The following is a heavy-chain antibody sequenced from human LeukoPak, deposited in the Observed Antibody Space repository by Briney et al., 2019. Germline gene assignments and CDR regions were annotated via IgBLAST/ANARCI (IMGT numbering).Heavy chain of an antibody. CDR1: GGSINSGGYY. D-gene: IGHD3-10*01. V-gene: IGHV4-31*03. CDR2: IYYSGST. J-gene: IGHJ4*02. Sequence: SQTLSLTCTVSGGSINSGGYYWNWIRQHPGKGLEWIGSIYYSGSTYYNPSLKSRLTISVDTSTNHFSLKLSSVTAADTAIYYCARSITMVRGFDYWGQGTLVTVSS. CDR3: ARSITMVRGFDY.